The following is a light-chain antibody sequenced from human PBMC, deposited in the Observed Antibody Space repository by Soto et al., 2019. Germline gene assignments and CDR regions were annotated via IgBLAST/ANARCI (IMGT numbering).Light chain of an antibody. CDR2: GAS. V-gene: IGKV3-20*01. CDR1: QSFSSTY. Sequence: EIVLTQSPGTLSLSPGERATLSCRASQSFSSTYLAWYQQRPGQAPRLLIYGASSRATGIPDRFSGGGSGTDFTLTISRLEPEDFAVYYCQQYGSSSWTFGQGTKVDIK. CDR3: QQYGSSSWT. J-gene: IGKJ1*01.